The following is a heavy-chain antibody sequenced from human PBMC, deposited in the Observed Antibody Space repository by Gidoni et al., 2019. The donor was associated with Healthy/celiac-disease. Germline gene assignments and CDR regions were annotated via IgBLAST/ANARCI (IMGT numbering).Heavy chain of an antibody. J-gene: IGHJ4*02. CDR2: IIPILGIA. Sequence: QVQLVQSGAEGKKPGSSVKVSGKASGGTFSSYTISWVRQAPGQGLEWMGRIIPILGIANYAQKFQGRVTITADKSTSTAYMELSSLRSEDTAVYYCARTYSSSWPYFDYWGQGTLVTVSS. CDR3: ARTYSSSWPYFDY. V-gene: IGHV1-69*02. D-gene: IGHD6-13*01. CDR1: GGTFSSYT.